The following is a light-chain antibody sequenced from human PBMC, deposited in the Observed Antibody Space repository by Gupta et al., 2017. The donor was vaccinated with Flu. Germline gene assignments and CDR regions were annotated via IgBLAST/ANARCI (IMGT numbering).Light chain of an antibody. J-gene: IGLJ3*02. CDR1: SSDVGGYNY. CDR3: CSYAGSDLWV. CDR2: DVS. Sequence: SALTQPRSVSGSPGPSVTISCTGTSSDVGGYNYVSWYQQHPGKAPKLMIYDVSKRPAGVPDRFSGSKSGNTASLTISGLQAEEEADYYCCSYAGSDLWVFGGGTKLTVL. V-gene: IGLV2-11*01.